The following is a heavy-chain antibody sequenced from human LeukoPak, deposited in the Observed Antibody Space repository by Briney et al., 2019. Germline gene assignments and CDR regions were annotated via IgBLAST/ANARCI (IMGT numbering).Heavy chain of an antibody. CDR1: GGSISSGGYY. V-gene: IGHV4-31*03. CDR2: IYYSGST. D-gene: IGHD5-12*01. CDR3: ARVAPDNWFDP. J-gene: IGHJ5*02. Sequence: PSETLSLTCTVSGGSISSGGYYWSWIRQHPGKGLEWIGYIYYSGSTYYNPSLKSRVTISVDTSKNQFSLKLNSVTAADTAVYYCARVAPDNWFDPWGQGTLVTVSS.